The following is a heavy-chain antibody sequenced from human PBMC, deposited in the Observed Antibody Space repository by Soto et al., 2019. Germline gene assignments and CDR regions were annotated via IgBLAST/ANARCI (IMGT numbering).Heavy chain of an antibody. CDR2: IWDDGSNK. V-gene: IGHV3-33*01. Sequence: QVQLVASGGGVVQPGRSLRLSCAASGFSFSSYGMHWVRQAPGKGLEWVAVIWDDGSNKYYADSVKGRFTISRDNSEHTLYLHMNSLRAEDTAVYYCARDGAGAGGPDYRGQGTRVRVSS. CDR3: ARDGAGAGGPDY. D-gene: IGHD3-16*01. CDR1: GFSFSSYG. J-gene: IGHJ4*02.